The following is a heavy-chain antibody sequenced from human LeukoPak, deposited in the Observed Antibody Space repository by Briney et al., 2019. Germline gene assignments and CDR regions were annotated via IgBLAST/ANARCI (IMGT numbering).Heavy chain of an antibody. CDR3: ARRGLVLLKNWFDP. CDR2: IYYSGST. D-gene: IGHD3-10*01. CDR1: GGSISSSSYY. V-gene: IGHV4-39*01. Sequence: SETLSLTCTVSGGSISSSSYYWGWIRQPPGKGLEWIGSIYYSGSTYYNPSLKSRVTISVDTSKNQFSLKLSSVTAADTAVYYCARRGLVLLKNWFDPWGQGTLVTVSS. J-gene: IGHJ5*02.